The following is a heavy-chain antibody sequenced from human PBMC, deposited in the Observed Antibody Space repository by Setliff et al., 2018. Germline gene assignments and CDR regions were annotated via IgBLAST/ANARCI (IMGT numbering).Heavy chain of an antibody. J-gene: IGHJ6*02. CDR2: ISSDAATI. V-gene: IGHV3-48*03. Sequence: GGSLRLSCAAFGFSFRSYEMNWVRQAPGKGLEWVSHISSDAATIYYADSVKGRFTISRDNAKNSLYLQMNSQRAEDTAVYYCARDGVSYGMDVWGQGTTVTVSS. CDR1: GFSFRSYE. CDR3: ARDGVSYGMDV.